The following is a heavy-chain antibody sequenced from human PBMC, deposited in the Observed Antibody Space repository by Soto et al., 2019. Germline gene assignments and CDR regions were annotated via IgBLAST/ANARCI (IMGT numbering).Heavy chain of an antibody. CDR1: GFTFTSSA. Sequence: GASVKFSCKASGFTFTSSAVQWVRQARGQRLEWIGWIVVGSGNTNYAQKFQERVTITRDMSTSTAYMELSSLRSEDTAVYYCAAGPGSSSPYYYYGMDVWGQGTTVTVSS. V-gene: IGHV1-58*01. J-gene: IGHJ6*02. CDR3: AAGPGSSSPYYYYGMDV. D-gene: IGHD6-6*01. CDR2: IVVGSGNT.